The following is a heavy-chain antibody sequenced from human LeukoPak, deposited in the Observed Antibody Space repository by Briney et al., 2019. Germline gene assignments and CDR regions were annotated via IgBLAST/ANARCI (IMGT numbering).Heavy chain of an antibody. J-gene: IGHJ4*02. CDR2: IYSAGVT. Sequence: WGSLRLPCAASGFSVSSFSMTWVRQAPGKGLEWVSVIYSAGVTYYADSVRGRFTISRDNSKNTLYLQMNSLRAEDTAVYYCARTHYFDSGGYWPFDFWGQGSLVTVSS. D-gene: IGHD3-22*01. CDR1: GFSVSSFS. V-gene: IGHV3-53*01. CDR3: ARTHYFDSGGYWPFDF.